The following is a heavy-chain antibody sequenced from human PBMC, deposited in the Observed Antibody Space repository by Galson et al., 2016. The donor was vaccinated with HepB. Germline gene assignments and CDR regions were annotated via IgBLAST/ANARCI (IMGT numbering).Heavy chain of an antibody. D-gene: IGHD2/OR15-2a*01. J-gene: IGHJ4*02. CDR1: GYTFTTSG. V-gene: IGHV1-18*01. CDR2: ISTYSGNT. Sequence: SVKVSCKASGYTFTTSGISWVRQAPGQGLEWMGWISTYSGNTKYAQKFQGGLTLTTDSSTTTAYMELRSLRFDDTALYYCARDVQYRFDYWGRGTLVIVSS. CDR3: ARDVQYRFDY.